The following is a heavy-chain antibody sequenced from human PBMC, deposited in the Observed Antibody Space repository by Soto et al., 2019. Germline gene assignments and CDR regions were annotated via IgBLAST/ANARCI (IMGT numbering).Heavy chain of an antibody. J-gene: IGHJ4*02. CDR2: LNPNTGDT. D-gene: IGHD4-17*01. CDR1: GYSFTRYS. CDR3: TVYVDDTQEASL. Sequence: QVQLIQSGPEVKKPGAAVKVSCRTSGYSFTRYSIHWVRQAPGQGLEWMGWLNPNTGDTRLAQKFEGTETLRLDTLMPTLDTRLSGLTSGDTPSFFFTVYVDDTQEASLWGQSTLVSVTS. V-gene: IGHV1-2*02.